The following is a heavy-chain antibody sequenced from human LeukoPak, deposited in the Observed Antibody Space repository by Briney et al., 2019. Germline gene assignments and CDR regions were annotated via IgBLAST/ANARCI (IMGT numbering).Heavy chain of an antibody. D-gene: IGHD1-1*01. CDR3: ARGRPGTGKYYFDL. V-gene: IGHV4-34*01. J-gene: IGHJ2*01. CDR2: IHYSGST. Sequence: SETLSLTCAVYGGSYSGFYWSWIRQPPGKGLEWVGEIHYSGSTSYKTSRKSRVTISGDTSKNQISLKLTSVTAADTALYYCARGRPGTGKYYFDLWGRGTLVTVSS. CDR1: GGSYSGFY.